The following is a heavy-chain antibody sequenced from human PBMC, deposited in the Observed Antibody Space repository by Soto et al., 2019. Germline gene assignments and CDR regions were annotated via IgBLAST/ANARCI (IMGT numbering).Heavy chain of an antibody. Sequence: QVQLQESGPGLVKPSQTLSLTCTVSGGSISSGDYYWSWIRQPPGKGLEWIRYIYYSGSTYYNPSLKSGVTISVDPSKNQFSLKLSSVTAADTAVYYCAREIRITICGVVSTGWFDPCGQGTLVTVSS. CDR1: GGSISSGDYY. D-gene: IGHD3-3*01. CDR2: IYYSGST. V-gene: IGHV4-30-4*01. J-gene: IGHJ5*02. CDR3: AREIRITICGVVSTGWFDP.